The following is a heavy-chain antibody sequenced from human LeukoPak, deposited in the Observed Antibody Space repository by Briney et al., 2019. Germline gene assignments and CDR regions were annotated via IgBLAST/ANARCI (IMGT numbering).Heavy chain of an antibody. V-gene: IGHV1-18*01. J-gene: IGHJ4*02. D-gene: IGHD2-15*01. CDR1: GYTFTSYD. CDR2: ISAYNGNT. Sequence: ASVKVSCKASGYTFTSYDINWVRQATGQGLEWMEWISAYNGNTNYAQKVQGRVTTTTDTSTTTAYMELRSLRSDDTAVYYCARDCSGGSCYFDYWGQGTLVTVSS. CDR3: ARDCSGGSCYFDY.